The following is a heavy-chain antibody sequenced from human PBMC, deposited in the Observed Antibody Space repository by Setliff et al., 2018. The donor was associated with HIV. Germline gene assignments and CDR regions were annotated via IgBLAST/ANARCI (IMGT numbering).Heavy chain of an antibody. CDR1: GHTFTNVD. D-gene: IGHD3-10*01. V-gene: IGHV1-8*01. CDR2: MNPNTGVS. J-gene: IGHJ6*04. Sequence: ASVKVSCKASGHTFTNVDIHWLRRATGQGLEWMGWMNPNTGVSGYALKFQARVTMTRDTSISTAYMELSSLTSEDTAVYYCARGKGVGGVIITGGLDVWGKGTTVTVSS. CDR3: ARGKGVGGVIITGGLDV.